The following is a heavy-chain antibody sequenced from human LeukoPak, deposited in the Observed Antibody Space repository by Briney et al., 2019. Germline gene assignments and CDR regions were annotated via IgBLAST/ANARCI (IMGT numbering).Heavy chain of an antibody. CDR2: IYYSGST. Sequence: MPSETLSLTCTVSGGSISSSSYYWGWIRQPPGKGLEWIGSIYYSGSTYYNPSLKSRVTISVDTSKNQFSLKLSSVTAADTAVYYCARDLDYYGSGSYYQIDYWGQGTLVTVSS. V-gene: IGHV4-39*07. CDR3: ARDLDYYGSGSYYQIDY. CDR1: GGSISSSSYY. D-gene: IGHD3-10*01. J-gene: IGHJ4*02.